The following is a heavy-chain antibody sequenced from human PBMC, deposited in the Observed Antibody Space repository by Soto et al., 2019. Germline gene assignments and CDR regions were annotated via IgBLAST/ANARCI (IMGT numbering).Heavy chain of an antibody. CDR2: ISAYNGNT. V-gene: IGHV1-18*01. J-gene: IGHJ4*02. CDR1: GYTFTSYG. CDR3: ARVRREKIGYCSGGSCYEFDY. D-gene: IGHD2-15*01. Sequence: QVQLVQSGAEVKKPGASVKVSCKASGYTFTSYGISWVRQAPGQGLEWLGWISAYNGNTNYAQKLQGRVTMTTDTSTSKAYMELRSLRSDDTAVYYCARVRREKIGYCSGGSCYEFDYWGQGTLVTVSS.